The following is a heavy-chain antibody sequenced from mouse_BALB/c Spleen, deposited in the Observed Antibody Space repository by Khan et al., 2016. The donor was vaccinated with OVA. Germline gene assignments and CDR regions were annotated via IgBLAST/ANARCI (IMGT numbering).Heavy chain of an antibody. J-gene: IGHJ2*01. CDR3: ATSYFYGYYFDY. CDR1: GFTFSSYG. CDR2: ISGASTTI. Sequence: EVELVESGGGLVQPGGSRKLSCAASGFTFSSYGVHWVRQAPERGLAWVAYISGASTTIYYADTVMGRFTLSRDNPKNTLFLQMTSLMSEDTAKYYCATSYFYGYYFDYWGPGTTLTVSS. V-gene: IGHV5-17*02. D-gene: IGHD1-1*01.